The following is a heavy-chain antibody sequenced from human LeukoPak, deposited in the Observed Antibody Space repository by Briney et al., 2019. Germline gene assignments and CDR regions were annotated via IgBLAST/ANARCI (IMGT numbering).Heavy chain of an antibody. Sequence: GGSLRLSCEASGFTFSSYAMSWVRQAPGKGLEWVSAISGSSGSTYYADSVKGRFTISRDNSKNTLYLQMNSLRAEDTAVYYCAKDVVRQGWFDPWGQGTLVTVSS. V-gene: IGHV3-23*01. CDR3: AKDVVRQGWFDP. CDR1: GFTFSSYA. CDR2: ISGSSGST. J-gene: IGHJ5*02.